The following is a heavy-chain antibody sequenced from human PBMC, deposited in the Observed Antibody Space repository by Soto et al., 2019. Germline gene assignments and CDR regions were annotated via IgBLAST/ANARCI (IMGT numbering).Heavy chain of an antibody. CDR2: ISSSSSTI. J-gene: IGHJ6*03. D-gene: IGHD6-13*01. Sequence: PGGSLRLSCAASGFTFSSYSMNWVRQAPGKGLEWVSYISSSSSTIYYADSVKGRFTISRDNAKNSLYLQMNSLRAEDTAVYYCARIGSSWSETYYYYMDVWGKGTTVTVSS. CDR1: GFTFSSYS. V-gene: IGHV3-48*01. CDR3: ARIGSSWSETYYYYMDV.